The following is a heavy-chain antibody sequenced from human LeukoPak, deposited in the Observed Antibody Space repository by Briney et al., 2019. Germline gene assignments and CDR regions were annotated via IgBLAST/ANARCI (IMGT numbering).Heavy chain of an antibody. V-gene: IGHV3-30*02. CDR2: IPFDGSDK. D-gene: IGHD2-15*01. CDR3: AKDLGSGVHYYYGMDV. CDR1: GFAFSGSG. Sequence: GGSLRLSCAASGFAFSGSGMHWVRQAPGKGLEWVAFIPFDGSDKSYADSVKGRFTISRDNSKDTLYLQMNSLRAEDTAVYYCAKDLGSGVHYYYGMDVWGQGTTVTVSS. J-gene: IGHJ6*02.